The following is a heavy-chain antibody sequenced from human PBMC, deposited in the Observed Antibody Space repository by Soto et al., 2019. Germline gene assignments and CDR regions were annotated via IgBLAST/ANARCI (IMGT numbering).Heavy chain of an antibody. CDR2: IYYSGST. CDR3: ARHRKVPEVGTYCYIDV. V-gene: IGHV4-59*08. J-gene: IGHJ6*03. Sequence: PSETLSLTCTVSGGSISSYYWSWLRQPPEKGLEWIGYIYYSGSTNYNPSLKSRVTISVHTTKNQFSLNLSTVTAADTAVYYCARHRKVPEVGTYCYIDVWGKGTTVTVS. D-gene: IGHD3-10*01. CDR1: GGSISSYY.